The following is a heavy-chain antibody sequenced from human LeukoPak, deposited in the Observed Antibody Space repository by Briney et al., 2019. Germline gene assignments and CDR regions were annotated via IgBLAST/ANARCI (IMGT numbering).Heavy chain of an antibody. Sequence: GASVKVSCKASGYTFTGYYMHWVRQAPGQGLEWMGWINPKSGGTNYAQKLQGRVTLTRDTSINTAYMELSRLTSDDTALYYCARSSYYYASGDDDWGQGTLVTVSS. CDR1: GYTFTGYY. D-gene: IGHD3-10*01. V-gene: IGHV1-2*02. CDR3: ARSSYYYASGDDD. J-gene: IGHJ4*02. CDR2: INPKSGGT.